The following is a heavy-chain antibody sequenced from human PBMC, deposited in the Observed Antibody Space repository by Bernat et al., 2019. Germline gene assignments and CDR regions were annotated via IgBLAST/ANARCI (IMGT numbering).Heavy chain of an antibody. CDR3: ARTGTTSRWFDP. CDR1: GYTFTGYY. V-gene: IGHV1-2*04. Sequence: QVQLVQSGAEVKKPGASVKVSCKASGYTFTGYYMHWVRQSPGQGLEWMRWINPNSGGTNYAQKIQGWVTMSRDTYISTAYMEMSRMRSDDAAVNYCARTGTTSRWFDPWGQGTLVTVSA. CDR2: INPNSGGT. D-gene: IGHD1-7*01. J-gene: IGHJ5*02.